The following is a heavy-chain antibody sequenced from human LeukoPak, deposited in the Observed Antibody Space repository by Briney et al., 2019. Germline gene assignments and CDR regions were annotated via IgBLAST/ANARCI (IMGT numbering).Heavy chain of an antibody. CDR2: IYSGGST. CDR3: ASPGVAAAGCAY. Sequence: PGGSLRLSCAASGFTVSSNYMSWVRQAPGKGLEWVSVIYSGGSTYYADSVKGRFTISRDNSKNTLYLQMNSLRAEDTAVCYCASPGVAAAGCAYWGQGTLVTVSS. CDR1: GFTVSSNY. D-gene: IGHD6-13*01. V-gene: IGHV3-66*01. J-gene: IGHJ4*02.